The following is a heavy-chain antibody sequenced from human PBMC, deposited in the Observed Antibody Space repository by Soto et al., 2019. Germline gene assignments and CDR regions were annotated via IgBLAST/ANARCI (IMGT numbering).Heavy chain of an antibody. V-gene: IGHV3-30*18. CDR3: AKVIRADSTSSNFYYYSGLDV. Sequence: QVQLVESGGGVVQPGRSLRLSCAASGFTFRTYGMHWVRQAPGKGLEWLAVISNTGIKKYYADSVKGRFTISRDNSRDTLFLQMNSLRGEDTAIYYCAKVIRADSTSSNFYYYSGLDVWGQGTTVTVSS. J-gene: IGHJ6*02. CDR1: GFTFRTYG. D-gene: IGHD6-6*01. CDR2: ISNTGIKK.